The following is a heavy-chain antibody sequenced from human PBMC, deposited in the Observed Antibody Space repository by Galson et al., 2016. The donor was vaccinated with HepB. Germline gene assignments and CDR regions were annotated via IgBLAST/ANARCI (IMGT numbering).Heavy chain of an antibody. CDR2: IIPLFRTA. J-gene: IGHJ4*02. Sequence: SVKVSCKASGGTFSTYAISWVRQVPGQGLEWTGVIIPLFRTANYAQKFQGRVTITADESTTTASMELSSLRSEDTAVYYCARDGDTTGFDYWGQGTLATVSS. CDR1: GGTFSTYA. CDR3: ARDGDTTGFDY. D-gene: IGHD3-10*01. V-gene: IGHV1-69*13.